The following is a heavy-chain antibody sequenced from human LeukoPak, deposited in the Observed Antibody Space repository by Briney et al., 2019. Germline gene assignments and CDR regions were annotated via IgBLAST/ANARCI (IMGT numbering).Heavy chain of an antibody. J-gene: IGHJ4*02. D-gene: IGHD2-2*02. V-gene: IGHV4-4*07. CDR1: GGSISSYY. CDR2: IYTSGST. CDR3: ARGLHRYCSSTSCYILGHFDY. Sequence: SETLSLTCTVSGGSISSYYWSWIRQPAGKGLEWIGRIYTSGSTNYNPSLKSRVTMSVDTSKNQFSLKLSSVTAADTAVYYCARGLHRYCSSTSCYILGHFDYWGQGTLVTVSS.